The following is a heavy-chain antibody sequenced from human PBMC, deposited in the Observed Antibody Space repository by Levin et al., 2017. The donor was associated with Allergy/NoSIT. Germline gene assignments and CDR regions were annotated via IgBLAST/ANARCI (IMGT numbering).Heavy chain of an antibody. V-gene: IGHV1-2*02. J-gene: IGHJ4*02. D-gene: IGHD3-3*01. CDR3: ANLGYDFWGEPF. CDR2: INPNSGGT. CDR1: GYTFIGYY. Sequence: GESLKISCKASGYTFIGYYIHWVRQAPGQGLEWMGWINPNSGGTNYAQKFQGRVTMTRDTSISTAYMELSRLRSDDTAMYYCANLGYDFWGEPFWGQGTLVSVSS.